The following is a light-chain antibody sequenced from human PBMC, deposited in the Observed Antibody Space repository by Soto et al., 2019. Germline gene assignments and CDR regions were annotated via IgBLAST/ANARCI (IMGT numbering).Light chain of an antibody. J-gene: IGLJ3*02. CDR2: EVT. CDR3: SSYTSSSVV. CDR1: SSNVGGYKY. Sequence: QSALTQPASVSGSPGQSITISCTGSSSNVGGYKYVAWYQHHPGKAPKLMIYEVTNRPSGVSNRFSGSKSGNTASLTISGLQAEDEADYYCSSYTSSSVVFGGGTKLTVL. V-gene: IGLV2-14*01.